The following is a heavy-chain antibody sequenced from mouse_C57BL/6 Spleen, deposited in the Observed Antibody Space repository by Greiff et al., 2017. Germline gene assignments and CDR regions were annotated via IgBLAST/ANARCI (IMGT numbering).Heavy chain of an antibody. J-gene: IGHJ3*01. Sequence: ESGPGLVKPSQSLSLTCSVTGYSITSGYYWNWIRQFPGNKLEWMGYISYDGSNNYNPSLKNRISITRDTSKNQFFLKLNSVTTEDTATYYCADGYYWFAYWGQGTLVTVSA. CDR3: ADGYYWFAY. CDR2: ISYDGSN. D-gene: IGHD2-3*01. V-gene: IGHV3-6*01. CDR1: GYSITSGYY.